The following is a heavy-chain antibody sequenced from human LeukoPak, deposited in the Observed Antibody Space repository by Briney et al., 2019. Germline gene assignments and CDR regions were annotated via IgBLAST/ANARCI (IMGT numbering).Heavy chain of an antibody. Sequence: GSLRLSCAASGFPFSSYAMHWVRQAPGKGLEWVAVISYDGSNKYYADSVKGRFTISRDNSKNTLYLQMNSLRAEDTAVYYCAKDRLYSSGWQIFDPWGQGTLVTVSS. D-gene: IGHD6-19*01. J-gene: IGHJ5*02. CDR1: GFPFSSYA. V-gene: IGHV3-30*04. CDR3: AKDRLYSSGWQIFDP. CDR2: ISYDGSNK.